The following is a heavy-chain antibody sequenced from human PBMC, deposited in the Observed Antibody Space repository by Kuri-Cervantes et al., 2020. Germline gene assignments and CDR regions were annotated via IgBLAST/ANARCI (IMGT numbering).Heavy chain of an antibody. CDR3: ARWIYGDSDY. J-gene: IGHJ4*02. Sequence: GGSLRLSCAASGFTFSSYAMHWVRQAPGKGLEWVAVISYDGSNKYYADSVKGRFTISRDNSKNTLYLQMNSLRAEDTAVYYCARWIYGDSDYWGQGTLVTVSS. V-gene: IGHV3-30-3*01. D-gene: IGHD4-17*01. CDR1: GFTFSSYA. CDR2: ISYDGSNK.